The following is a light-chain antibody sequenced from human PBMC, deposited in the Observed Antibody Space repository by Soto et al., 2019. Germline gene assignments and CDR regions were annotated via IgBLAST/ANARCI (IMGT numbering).Light chain of an antibody. Sequence: DIVMTQSPLSLSVSPGEPASVSCRSTQSLLRNSGHMSLAWYLQRPGQSPQLLIYAASNRAPGGLDRFSGSGAGTDFTLKISRVEAEDVGVYYCMQTLETPIAFGQGTRLEIK. CDR1: QSLLRNSGHMS. V-gene: IGKV2-28*01. CDR2: AAS. CDR3: MQTLETPIA. J-gene: IGKJ5*01.